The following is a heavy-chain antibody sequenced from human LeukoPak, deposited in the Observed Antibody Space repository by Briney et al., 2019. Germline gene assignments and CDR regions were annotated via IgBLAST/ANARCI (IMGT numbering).Heavy chain of an antibody. Sequence: SETLSLTCTVSGGSISSYYWSWIRQPPGKGLEWIGYIYYSGSTNYNPSLKSRVTISVDTSKNQFSLKLSSVTAADTAVYYCARQFRDGYNFDYWGQGTLVTVSS. CDR2: IYYSGST. J-gene: IGHJ4*02. V-gene: IGHV4-59*08. D-gene: IGHD5-24*01. CDR1: GGSISSYY. CDR3: ARQFRDGYNFDY.